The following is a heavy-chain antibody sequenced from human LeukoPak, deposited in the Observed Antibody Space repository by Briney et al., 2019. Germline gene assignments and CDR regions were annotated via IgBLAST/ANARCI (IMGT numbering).Heavy chain of an antibody. CDR3: ARDSPISSAFDI. D-gene: IGHD5-12*01. CDR1: GGSISSGGYS. J-gene: IGHJ3*02. CDR2: IYYSGST. V-gene: IGHV4-30-4*07. Sequence: PSETLSLTCAVSGGSISSGGYSWSWIRQPPGKGLEWIGYIYYSGSTYYNPSLKSRVTISVDTSKNQFSLKLSSVTAADTAVYYCARDSPISSAFDIWGQGTMVTVSS.